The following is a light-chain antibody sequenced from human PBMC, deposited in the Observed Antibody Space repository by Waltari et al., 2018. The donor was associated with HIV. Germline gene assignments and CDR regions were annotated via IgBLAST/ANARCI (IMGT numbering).Light chain of an antibody. Sequence: QSVLTQPPSASGTPGQRVTISCSGSSSNIGCNTVNWYQQLPGTAPKLLIYSNNQRPSWVPDRFSGSKSGTSASLAISGLQSEDEANFYCAAWNDSLVFGGGTKLTVL. J-gene: IGLJ2*01. CDR3: AAWNDSLV. CDR2: SNN. CDR1: SSNIGCNT. V-gene: IGLV1-44*01.